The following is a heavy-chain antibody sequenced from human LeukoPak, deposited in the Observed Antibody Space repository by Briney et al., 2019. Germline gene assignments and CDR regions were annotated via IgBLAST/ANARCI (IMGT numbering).Heavy chain of an antibody. D-gene: IGHD4-11*01. J-gene: IGHJ5*02. Sequence: SETLSLTCTVSGGSISSGGYYWRWIRQHPGKGLEWIGYIYYSGSTYYNPSLKSRVTISVDTSKNQFSLKLSSVTAADTAVYYCARATVTTIGFDPWGQGTLVTVSS. CDR2: IYYSGST. CDR1: GGSISSGGYY. V-gene: IGHV4-31*03. CDR3: ARATVTTIGFDP.